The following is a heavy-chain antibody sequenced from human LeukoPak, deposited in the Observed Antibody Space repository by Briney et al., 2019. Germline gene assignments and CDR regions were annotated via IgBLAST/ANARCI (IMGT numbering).Heavy chain of an antibody. CDR1: GFTFSSYE. V-gene: IGHV3-48*03. CDR3: ARDHSSSWSWDY. J-gene: IGHJ4*02. Sequence: PGGSLRLSCAASGFTFSSYEMNWVRQAPGKGLEWVSYISSGSTIYYADSVKGRFTISRDNAKNSLYLQMNSLRAEDTAVYYCARDHSSSWSWDYWGQGTLVTVSS. CDR2: ISSGSTI. D-gene: IGHD6-13*01.